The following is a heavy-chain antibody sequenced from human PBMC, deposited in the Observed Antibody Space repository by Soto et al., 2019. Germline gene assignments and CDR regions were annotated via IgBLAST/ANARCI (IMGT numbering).Heavy chain of an antibody. D-gene: IGHD3-10*01. CDR2: INGDGASL. Sequence: EVRLEEAGGGFVQPGGSLRVSCSGSGFIFSSFWMHWVRQGPGKGLEWVSRINGDGASLAYAESVKGRFSISRDNVKNRLHLQMNSLVVDDTAVYFCAREGSLGLDVWGRGTTVTVSS. CDR3: AREGSLGLDV. J-gene: IGHJ6*02. CDR1: GFIFSSFW. V-gene: IGHV3-74*03.